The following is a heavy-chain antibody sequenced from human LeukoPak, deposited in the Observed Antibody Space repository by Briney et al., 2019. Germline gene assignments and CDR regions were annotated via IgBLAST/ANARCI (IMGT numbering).Heavy chain of an antibody. V-gene: IGHV1-69*13. D-gene: IGHD3-22*01. J-gene: IGHJ6*02. CDR3: ASESNYYDSSLPYGMDV. CDR2: IIPIFGTA. Sequence: SVKVSFKASGGTFSSYAISWVRQAPGQGLEWMGGIIPIFGTANYAQKFQGRVTITADESTSTAYMELSSLRSEDTAVYYCASESNYYDSSLPYGMDVWGQGTTVTVSS. CDR1: GGTFSSYA.